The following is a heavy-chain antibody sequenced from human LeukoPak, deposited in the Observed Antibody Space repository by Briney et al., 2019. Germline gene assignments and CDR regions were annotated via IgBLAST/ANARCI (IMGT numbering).Heavy chain of an antibody. J-gene: IGHJ4*02. CDR1: GGSISSHY. CDR2: IYYSGST. Sequence: SETLSLTCTVSGGSISSHYWSWIRQPPGKGLEWIGNIYYSGSTNYNPSLKSRVTISVDTPKNQFSLKLSSVTAADTAVYYCARVYSGSYFDYWGQGTLVTVSS. D-gene: IGHD1-26*01. V-gene: IGHV4-59*11. CDR3: ARVYSGSYFDY.